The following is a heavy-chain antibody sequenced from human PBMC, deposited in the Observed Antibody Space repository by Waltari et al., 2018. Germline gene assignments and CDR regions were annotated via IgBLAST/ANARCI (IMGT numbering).Heavy chain of an antibody. D-gene: IGHD3-9*01. V-gene: IGHV4-39*07. CDR1: GAYFASSSHH. Sequence: QVQLQESGPGLVKPSETLSLTCSVSGAYFASSSHHWGWVRQPPGKGLEWIGSIYYSGSTYYNPSLKSRVNMSVDTANYQFSLKVTSVTAADTAIYYCARTAYDHLTGYPTLDHWGQGILVTVSS. CDR3: ARTAYDHLTGYPTLDH. J-gene: IGHJ4*02. CDR2: IYYSGST.